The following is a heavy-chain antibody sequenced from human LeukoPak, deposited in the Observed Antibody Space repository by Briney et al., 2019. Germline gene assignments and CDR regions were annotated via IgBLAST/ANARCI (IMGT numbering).Heavy chain of an antibody. Sequence: GASVKVSCKASGYIFTCYGISWVRQAPGQGLEWMGWISAYNGNTNYAQKLQGRVTMTTDTSTSTAYMELRSLRSDDTAVYYCARDPGGNIWWLSPIYFDYWGQGTLVTVSS. V-gene: IGHV1-18*01. D-gene: IGHD3-22*01. CDR1: GYIFTCYG. CDR3: ARDPGGNIWWLSPIYFDY. J-gene: IGHJ4*02. CDR2: ISAYNGNT.